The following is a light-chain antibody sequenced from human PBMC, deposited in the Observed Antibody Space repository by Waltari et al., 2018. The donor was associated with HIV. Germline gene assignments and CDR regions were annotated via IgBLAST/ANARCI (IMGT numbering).Light chain of an antibody. J-gene: IGLJ2*01. CDR3: CSYASTTDTYVV. CDR2: EVS. Sequence: QSALTQPASVSGSPGQSITISCTGTSSDVWSYNLVSWYQQHPGKAPTLIIYEVSKRPSGVSNRFSGSKSGSTASLTISGLQPEDEADYCCCSYASTTDTYVVFGGGTKLTVL. V-gene: IGLV2-23*02. CDR1: SSDVWSYNL.